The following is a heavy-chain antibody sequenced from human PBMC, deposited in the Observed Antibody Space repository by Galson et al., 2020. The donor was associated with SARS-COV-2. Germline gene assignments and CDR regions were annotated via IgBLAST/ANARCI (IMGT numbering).Heavy chain of an antibody. CDR2: IYYSGST. D-gene: IGHD3-16*02. Sequence: SETLSLTCTVSGGSISSHYWSWIRQPPGKGLEWIGYIYYSGSTNYNPSLKSRVTISVDTSKNQFSLKLSSVTAADTAVYYCARAPIMITFGGVIAADAFDSWGQGTMVTVSS. V-gene: IGHV4-59*11. CDR3: ARAPIMITFGGVIAADAFDS. CDR1: GGSISSHY. J-gene: IGHJ3*02.